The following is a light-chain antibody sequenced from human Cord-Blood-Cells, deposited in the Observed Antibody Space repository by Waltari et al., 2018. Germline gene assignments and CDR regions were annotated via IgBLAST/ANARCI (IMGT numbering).Light chain of an antibody. V-gene: IGKV3-20*01. J-gene: IGKJ3*01. CDR1: QSVSSSY. CDR3: QQYGSSPFT. Sequence: EIVLTQSPGTLSLSPGAIATLSCRASQSVSSSYLAWYQQKPGQAPRLLIYGASSRATGIPDRFSGSGSGTDFTLTISRLEPEDFAVYYCQQYGSSPFTFGPGTKVDIK. CDR2: GAS.